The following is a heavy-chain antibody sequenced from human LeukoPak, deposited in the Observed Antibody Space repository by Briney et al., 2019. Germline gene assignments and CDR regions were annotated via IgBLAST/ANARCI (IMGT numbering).Heavy chain of an antibody. D-gene: IGHD1-26*01. CDR1: GFTFSSYW. V-gene: IGHV3-7*01. Sequence: GGSLRLSCAASGFTFSSYWMSWVRQAPGKGLEWVANIKQDGSEKYYVDSVKGRFTISRDNAKNSLYLQMNSLRAEDTAVYYCASQSGSYLYWFDYWGQGTLVTVSS. CDR2: IKQDGSEK. CDR3: ASQSGSYLYWFDY. J-gene: IGHJ4*02.